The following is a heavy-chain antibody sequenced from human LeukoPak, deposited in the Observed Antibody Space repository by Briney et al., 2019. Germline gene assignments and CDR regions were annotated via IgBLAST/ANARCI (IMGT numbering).Heavy chain of an antibody. CDR2: VSGSGDST. D-gene: IGHD3-10*01. Sequence: GGSLRLSCAASGFTFRNYGMNWVRQAPGKGLEWVSAVSGSGDSTYYADSVKGRFTIYRDNSKNTLYLQMNSLRAEDTAVYYCACLYMVRGVIDLDYWGQGTLVTVSS. CDR1: GFTFRNYG. V-gene: IGHV3-23*01. CDR3: ACLYMVRGVIDLDY. J-gene: IGHJ4*02.